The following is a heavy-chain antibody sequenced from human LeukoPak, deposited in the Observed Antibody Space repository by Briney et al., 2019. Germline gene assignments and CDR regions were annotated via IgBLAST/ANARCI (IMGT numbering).Heavy chain of an antibody. CDR1: DGSFSGYY. CDR3: ARRRPLHYYDSSRGYFDY. Sequence: SETLSLTCAVYDGSFSGYYWSWIRQPPGKGLEWIGEINHSGSTNYNPSLKSRVTISVDTSKNQFSLKLSSVTAADTAVYYCARRRPLHYYDSSRGYFDYWGQGTLVTVSS. J-gene: IGHJ4*02. CDR2: INHSGST. D-gene: IGHD3-22*01. V-gene: IGHV4-34*01.